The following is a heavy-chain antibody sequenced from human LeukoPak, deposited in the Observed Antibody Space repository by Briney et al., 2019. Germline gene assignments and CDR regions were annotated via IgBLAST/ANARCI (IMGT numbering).Heavy chain of an antibody. V-gene: IGHV1-69*13. Sequence: SVKVSCKASGGTFSSYAISWVRQAPGQGLEWMGGIIPIFGTANYAQKFQGRVTITADESKSTAYMELSRLRSEDTAVYYCAKGDSSGYPGYSFRETRGLLLWFDPWGQGTLVTVSS. D-gene: IGHD3-22*01. CDR1: GGTFSSYA. J-gene: IGHJ5*02. CDR2: IIPIFGTA. CDR3: AKGDSSGYPGYSFRETRGLLLWFDP.